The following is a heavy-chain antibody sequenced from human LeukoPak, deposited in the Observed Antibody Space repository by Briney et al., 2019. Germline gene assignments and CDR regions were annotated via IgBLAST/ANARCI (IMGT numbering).Heavy chain of an antibody. V-gene: IGHV4-34*01. CDR1: GGPFSGYY. Sequence: PSKTLSLTCAVYGGPFSGYYWSWIRQPPGKGLEWIGEINHSGSTNYNPSLKSRVTISVDTSKNQFSLKLSSVTAADTAVYYCAKYVWGSYPTFEDYWGQGTLVTVSS. D-gene: IGHD3-16*02. J-gene: IGHJ4*02. CDR2: INHSGST. CDR3: AKYVWGSYPTFEDY.